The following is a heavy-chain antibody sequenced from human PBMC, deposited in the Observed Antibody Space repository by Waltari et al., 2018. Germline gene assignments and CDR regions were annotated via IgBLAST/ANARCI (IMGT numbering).Heavy chain of an antibody. CDR2: IYFSGST. D-gene: IGHD3-10*01. Sequence: QVRLQESGPGLVKPSETLSLTCTVSAASISSYYWSWIRQPPGKGLEWIAYIYFSGSTSYNPSLKSRVAISGYTSKKQFSLRLSSVTAADTAVYYCARGDTSNWFASYFDFWGQGILVSVSS. CDR1: AASISSYY. J-gene: IGHJ4*02. V-gene: IGHV4-59*01. CDR3: ARGDTSNWFASYFDF.